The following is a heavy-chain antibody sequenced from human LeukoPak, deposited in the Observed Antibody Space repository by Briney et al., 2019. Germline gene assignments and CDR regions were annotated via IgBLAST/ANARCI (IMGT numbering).Heavy chain of an antibody. Sequence: GGSLRLSCAASGFTYSRYAVRGVPQSPGGGVEWVSDISGSGGGTYYADPVKGRFTISRDNSKNTLYLQMSSLRAEDTAVYYCAQPPIRGSYYNWFDYWGPGTLVTVSS. CDR2: ISGSGGGT. CDR3: AQPPIRGSYYNWFDY. J-gene: IGHJ5*01. V-gene: IGHV3-23*01. D-gene: IGHD1-26*01. CDR1: GFTYSRYA.